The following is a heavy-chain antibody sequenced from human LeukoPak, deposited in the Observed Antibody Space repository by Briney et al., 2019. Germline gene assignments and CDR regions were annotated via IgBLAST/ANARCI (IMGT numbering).Heavy chain of an antibody. CDR2: INPSNGGT. Sequence: GASVKVSCKESGYTFIGYYIHWLRQAPGQGLEWMGWINPSNGGTNYAQRFQGRVAMTRDTSISTAYMEMSRLTFDDTAVYYCASGPTLGTTHPYFDYWGQRTLVTVSS. CDR1: GYTFIGYY. CDR3: ASGPTLGTTHPYFDY. J-gene: IGHJ4*02. V-gene: IGHV1-2*02. D-gene: IGHD1-1*01.